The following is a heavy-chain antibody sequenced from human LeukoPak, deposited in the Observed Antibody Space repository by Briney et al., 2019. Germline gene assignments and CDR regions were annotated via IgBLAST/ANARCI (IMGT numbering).Heavy chain of an antibody. V-gene: IGHV3-48*01. Sequence: GGSLRLSCAASGFTFSSYSMNWVRQAPGKGLEWVSYISSSSSTTYYADSVKGRFTISRDNAKNSLYLQMNSLRAEDTAVYYCARETGFIFGYFDYWGQGTLVTVSS. CDR1: GFTFSSYS. D-gene: IGHD3-3*02. J-gene: IGHJ4*02. CDR2: ISSSSSTT. CDR3: ARETGFIFGYFDY.